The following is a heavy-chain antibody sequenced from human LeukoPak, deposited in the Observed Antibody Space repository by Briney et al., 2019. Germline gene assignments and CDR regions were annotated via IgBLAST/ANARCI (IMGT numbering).Heavy chain of an antibody. D-gene: IGHD3-22*01. Sequence: GGSLRLSCAASGFTFRDYGMHWVRQTPGKGLEWVAVISYDGSNKYYADSVKGRFTISRDNSKNTLYLQMNSLRAEDTAVYYCARYAYDSSGYYLGHAFDIWGQGTMVTVSS. CDR2: ISYDGSNK. CDR1: GFTFRDYG. CDR3: ARYAYDSSGYYLGHAFDI. J-gene: IGHJ3*02. V-gene: IGHV3-30*03.